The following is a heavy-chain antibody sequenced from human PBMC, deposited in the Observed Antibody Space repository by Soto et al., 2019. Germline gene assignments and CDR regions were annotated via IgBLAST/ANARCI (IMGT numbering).Heavy chain of an antibody. CDR1: GGYISSGGYY. CDR3: ASRGYSYGFSLGMDV. CDR2: IYYSGST. V-gene: IGHV4-31*03. J-gene: IGHJ6*02. Sequence: SETLSLTCTVSGGYISSGGYYWSWIRQHPGKGLEWIGYIYYSGSTYYNPSLKSRVTISVDTSKNQFSLKLSSVTAADTAVYYCASRGYSYGFSLGMDVWGQGTTVTVSS. D-gene: IGHD5-18*01.